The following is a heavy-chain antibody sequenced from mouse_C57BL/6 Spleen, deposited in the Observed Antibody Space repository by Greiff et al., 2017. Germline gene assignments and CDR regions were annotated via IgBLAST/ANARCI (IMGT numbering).Heavy chain of an antibody. CDR2: INPSSGYT. Sequence: QVQLKESGAELAKPGASVKLSCKASGYTFTSYWMHWVKQRPGQGLEWIGYINPSSGYTKYNQKFKDKDTLTADKSSSTAYMQLSSLTYEDSAVYYCARAEAMDYWGQGTSVTVSS. J-gene: IGHJ4*01. CDR1: GYTFTSYW. V-gene: IGHV1-7*01. CDR3: ARAEAMDY.